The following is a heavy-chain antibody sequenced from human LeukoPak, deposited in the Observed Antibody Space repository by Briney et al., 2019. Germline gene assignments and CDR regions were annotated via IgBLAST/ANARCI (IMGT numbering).Heavy chain of an antibody. D-gene: IGHD3-16*02. CDR3: ARALVPSLPDY. Sequence: GGSLRLSCAASGFTFDDYGLSWVRQAPGKGLVWVSRINSDGSSTSYADSVKGRFTISRDNAKSTLYLQMNSLRTEDTAVYYCARALVPSLPDYWGQGTLVTVSA. CDR1: GFTFDDYG. V-gene: IGHV3-74*01. J-gene: IGHJ4*02. CDR2: INSDGSST.